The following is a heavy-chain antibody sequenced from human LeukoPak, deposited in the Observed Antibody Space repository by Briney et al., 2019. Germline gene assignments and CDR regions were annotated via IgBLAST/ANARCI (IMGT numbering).Heavy chain of an antibody. Sequence: GESLKISCKDSGYSFTSYWIGWVRQMPGKGLEWMGIISPTDSDTRYSPSFQGQVTISADKSISTAYLQWSSLKASDTAMYYCARQGKLYAFDIWGQGTMVTVSS. V-gene: IGHV5-51*01. CDR2: ISPTDSDT. D-gene: IGHD3-10*01. J-gene: IGHJ3*02. CDR1: GYSFTSYW. CDR3: ARQGKLYAFDI.